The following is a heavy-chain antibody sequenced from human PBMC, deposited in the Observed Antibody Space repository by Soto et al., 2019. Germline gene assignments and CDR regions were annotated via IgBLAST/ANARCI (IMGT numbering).Heavy chain of an antibody. Sequence: QITLKESGPTLVKPTQTLTLTCTFSGFSLSTSGVGVGWIRQPPGKALEWLALIYWDDDKRYSPSLKSRLTIXKXXSKNQVVLTMTNMDPVDTATYYGARDSSGYYGFDYWGQGTLVTVSS. CDR1: GFSLSTSGVG. CDR2: IYWDDDK. J-gene: IGHJ4*02. CDR3: ARDSSGYYGFDY. V-gene: IGHV2-5*02. D-gene: IGHD3-22*01.